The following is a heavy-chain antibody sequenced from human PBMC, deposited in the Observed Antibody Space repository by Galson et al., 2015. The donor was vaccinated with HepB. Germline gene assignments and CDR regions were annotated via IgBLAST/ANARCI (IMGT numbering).Heavy chain of an antibody. CDR3: ANFGSGTWDDAFDI. D-gene: IGHD3-10*01. J-gene: IGHJ3*02. CDR2: ISGSGEST. CDR1: GFLFSSYG. Sequence: SLRLSCAASGFLFSSYGMSWVRQGPGKGLEWVSGISGSGESTYYADFVKGRFTISRDNSKNTLYLQMNSLRAEDSAVYYCANFGSGTWDDAFDIWGQGTMVTVSS. V-gene: IGHV3-23*01.